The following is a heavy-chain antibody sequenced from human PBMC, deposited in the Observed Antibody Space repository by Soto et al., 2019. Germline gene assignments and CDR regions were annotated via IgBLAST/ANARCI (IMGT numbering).Heavy chain of an antibody. CDR1: GYTFTNYG. J-gene: IGHJ3*02. Sequence: GASVKVSCKASGYTFTNYGITWVRQAPGQGLEWMGWISAYNGNTHYTQRLQGRVTMTTDTSTSTAYMELRSLRSEDTAVYYCAREIVRDRYNYDAFDIWGQGTMVTVSS. CDR2: ISAYNGNT. CDR3: AREIVRDRYNYDAFDI. D-gene: IGHD1-1*01. V-gene: IGHV1-18*01.